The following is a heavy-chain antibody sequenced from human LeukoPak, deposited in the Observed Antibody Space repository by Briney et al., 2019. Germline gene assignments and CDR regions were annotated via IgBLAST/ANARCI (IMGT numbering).Heavy chain of an antibody. CDR3: ASPLAAAGREDYFDY. CDR1: GGSISSSSYY. CDR2: IYYSGST. V-gene: IGHV4-39*07. Sequence: YPSETLSLTCTVSGGSISSSSYYWGWIRQPPGKGLECIGSIYYSGSTYYNPSLKSRVTISVDTSKNQFSLKLSSVTAADTAVYYCASPLAAAGREDYFDYWGQGTLVTVSS. D-gene: IGHD6-13*01. J-gene: IGHJ4*02.